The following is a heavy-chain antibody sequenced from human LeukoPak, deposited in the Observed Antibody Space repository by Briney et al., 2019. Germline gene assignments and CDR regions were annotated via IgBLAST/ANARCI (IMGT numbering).Heavy chain of an antibody. V-gene: IGHV3-48*02. J-gene: IGHJ4*02. D-gene: IGHD4-17*01. Sequence: HPGGSLRLSCAASGFTFSSYDMNWVRQAPGKGMEWVSYISTISSTKYYADSVKGRFTISRDNAKNSLYLQMNSLRDEDTAVYYCARGKIGYYYGDYDGYWGQGTLVTVSS. CDR3: ARGKIGYYYGDYDGY. CDR2: ISTISSTK. CDR1: GFTFSSYD.